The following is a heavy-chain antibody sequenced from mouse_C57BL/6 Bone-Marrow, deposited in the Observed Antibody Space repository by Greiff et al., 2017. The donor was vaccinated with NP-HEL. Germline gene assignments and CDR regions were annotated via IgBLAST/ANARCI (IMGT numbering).Heavy chain of an antibody. V-gene: IGHV1-42*01. CDR3: ARWLLLWFAY. CDR2: INPSTGGT. Sequence: VQLKESGPELVKPGASVKISCKASGYSFTGYYMNWVKQSPEKSLEWIGEINPSTGGTTYNQKFKGKATLTVDKSSSTAYMQLNSLTSEDSAVYYCARWLLLWFAYWGQGTLVTVTA. CDR1: GYSFTGYY. J-gene: IGHJ3*01. D-gene: IGHD2-3*01.